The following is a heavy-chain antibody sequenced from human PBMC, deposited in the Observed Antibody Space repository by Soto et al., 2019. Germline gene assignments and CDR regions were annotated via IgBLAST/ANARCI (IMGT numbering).Heavy chain of an antibody. J-gene: IGHJ6*02. Sequence: QVQVVESGGGVVQPGRSLRLSCAASGFTFRTYAMHWVRQAPGKGLEWVAVISHDGSNTDYGDSVKGRFTISRDNSKSTLSLQMNSLRPEDTGVYYCAKDLLPTFATEDYFYYGMDVWGQGTTVTVSS. CDR1: GFTFRTYA. CDR3: AKDLLPTFATEDYFYYGMDV. D-gene: IGHD3-10*02. CDR2: ISHDGSNT. V-gene: IGHV3-30*18.